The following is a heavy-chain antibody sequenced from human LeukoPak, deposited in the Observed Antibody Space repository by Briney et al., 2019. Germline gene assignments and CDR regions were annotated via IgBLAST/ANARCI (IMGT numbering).Heavy chain of an antibody. V-gene: IGHV4-4*07. J-gene: IGHJ3*02. CDR2: IYTSGST. D-gene: IGHD5-18*01. Sequence: SETLSLTCTVSGGSISSYYWTWIRQPAGKGLEWIGRIYTSGSTNYNPSLKSRVTMSVDTSKNQFSLKLSSVTAADTAVYYCARGDTNMATDACDIWGQGTMVTVSS. CDR3: ARGDTNMATDACDI. CDR1: GGSISSYY.